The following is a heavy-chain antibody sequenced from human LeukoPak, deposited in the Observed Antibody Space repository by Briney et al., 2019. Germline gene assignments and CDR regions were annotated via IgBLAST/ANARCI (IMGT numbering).Heavy chain of an antibody. V-gene: IGHV4-34*01. CDR1: GGSFSGYY. Sequence: SETLSLTCAVYGGSFSGYYWSWIRQPRGKGREGIGEINHSGSTNYNPSLKSRVTISVDTSKNQFSLKLSSVTAADTAVYYCARFSYGLDYWGQGTLVTVSS. CDR2: INHSGST. CDR3: ARFSYGLDY. D-gene: IGHD5-18*01. J-gene: IGHJ4*02.